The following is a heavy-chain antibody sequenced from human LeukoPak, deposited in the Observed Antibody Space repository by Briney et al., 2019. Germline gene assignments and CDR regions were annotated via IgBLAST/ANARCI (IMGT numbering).Heavy chain of an antibody. V-gene: IGHV4-34*01. CDR1: GGSFSHYY. CDR2: IHPSGIT. J-gene: IGHJ4*02. CDR3: SRGSDESKTGDY. D-gene: IGHD6-25*01. Sequence: PSETLSLTCAIYGGSFSHYYWSWIRQSPGKGLEGVGEIHPSGITSFNPSLESRVSISKDTSKNQFSLKLTSVTAADTAVYYCSRGSDESKTGDYWGQGTLVAVSP.